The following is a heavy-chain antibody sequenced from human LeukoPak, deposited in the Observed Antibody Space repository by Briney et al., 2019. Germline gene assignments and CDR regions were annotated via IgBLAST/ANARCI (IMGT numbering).Heavy chain of an antibody. D-gene: IGHD4-11*01. CDR3: ARGPPERTYSDF. V-gene: IGHV1-8*01. CDR1: GCTFSKYD. J-gene: IGHJ4*02. CDR2: MKPNSGQT. Sequence: ASVTVSCKTSGCTFSKYDVNWVRQATGQGLEWMGWMKPNSGQTGYAQRFQGRIIMTRNTSISTAYMQLNSLTSEDTAKYYCARGPPERTYSDFWGQGTLVTVSS.